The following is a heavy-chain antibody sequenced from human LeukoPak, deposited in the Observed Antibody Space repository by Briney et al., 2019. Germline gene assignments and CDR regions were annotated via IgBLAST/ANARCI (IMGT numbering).Heavy chain of an antibody. CDR2: ISYDGSNK. D-gene: IGHD5-18*01. CDR3: AKGAHTAEN. J-gene: IGHJ4*02. V-gene: IGHV3-30*18. Sequence: PGRSLRLSCAASGFTFSSYGMHWVRQAPGKGLEWVAVISYDGSNKYYADSVKGRFTISRDNSKNTLYLQMNSLRAEDTAVYYCAKGAHTAENWGQGTLVTVSS. CDR1: GFTFSSYG.